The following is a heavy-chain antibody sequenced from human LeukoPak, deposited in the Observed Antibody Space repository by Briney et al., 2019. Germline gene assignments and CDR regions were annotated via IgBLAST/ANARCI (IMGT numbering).Heavy chain of an antibody. CDR2: FDPEDGET. CDR1: GYTFTNYD. V-gene: IGHV1-24*01. J-gene: IGHJ4*02. Sequence: GASVKVSCKASGYTFTNYDINWVRQAPGKGLEWMGGFDPEDGETIYAQKFQGRVTMTEDTSTDTAYMELSSLRSEDTAVYYCATVPDSSGYLFDYWGQGTLVTVSS. CDR3: ATVPDSSGYLFDY. D-gene: IGHD3-22*01.